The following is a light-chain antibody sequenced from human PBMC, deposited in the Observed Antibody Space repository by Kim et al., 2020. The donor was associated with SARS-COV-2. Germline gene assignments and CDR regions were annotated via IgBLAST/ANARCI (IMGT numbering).Light chain of an antibody. Sequence: GLSMPISCTSTSSDVDGHNFVSWYQQHPRKVPAVIIYDVGKRPSGVSNRFSGSKSGNTASLTISGLQAEDEADYYCSSYTSSNTYVFGTGTKVTVL. CDR3: SSYTSSNTYV. J-gene: IGLJ1*01. CDR1: SSDVDGHNF. V-gene: IGLV2-14*04. CDR2: DVG.